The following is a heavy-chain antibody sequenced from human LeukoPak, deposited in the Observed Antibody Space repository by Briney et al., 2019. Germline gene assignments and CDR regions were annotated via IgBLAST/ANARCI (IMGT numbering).Heavy chain of an antibody. CDR3: ALVGATPRDY. Sequence: SETLSLTCTVSGGSISSSSYYWGWIRQPPGKGLEWIGSIYYSGCTYYNPSLKSRVTISVDTSKNQFSLKLSSVTAADTAVYYCALVGATPRDYWGQGTLVTVSS. D-gene: IGHD1-26*01. J-gene: IGHJ4*02. CDR2: IYYSGCT. CDR1: GGSISSSSYY. V-gene: IGHV4-39*01.